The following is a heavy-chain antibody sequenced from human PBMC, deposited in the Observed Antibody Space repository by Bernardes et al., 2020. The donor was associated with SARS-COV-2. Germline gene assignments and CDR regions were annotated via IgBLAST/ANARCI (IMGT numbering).Heavy chain of an antibody. CDR2: IYYSGSA. CDR3: ARLYDSLDY. J-gene: IGHJ4*02. Sequence: SETLSLTCNVSGGSIGRSSYYWGWIRQPPGQGLEWIGSIYYSGSAHYNPSLKSRVTISVDKSKNQFSLKMSSVTAADTAVYYCARLYDSLDYWGQGKLVTVSS. D-gene: IGHD5-12*01. CDR1: GGSIGRSSYY. V-gene: IGHV4-39*01.